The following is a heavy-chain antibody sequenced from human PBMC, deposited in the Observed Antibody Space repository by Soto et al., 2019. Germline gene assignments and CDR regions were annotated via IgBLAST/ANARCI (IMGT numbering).Heavy chain of an antibody. J-gene: IGHJ6*02. V-gene: IGHV1-69*13. CDR3: ARVNWNYDLGYYYGMDV. Sequence: GASVKVSCKASGGTFSSYAISWVRQAPGQGLEWMGGIIPIFGTANYAQKFQGRVTITADESTSTAYMELSSLRSEDTAVYYCARVNWNYDLGYYYGMDVWGQGTTVTSP. CDR1: GGTFSSYA. D-gene: IGHD1-7*01. CDR2: IIPIFGTA.